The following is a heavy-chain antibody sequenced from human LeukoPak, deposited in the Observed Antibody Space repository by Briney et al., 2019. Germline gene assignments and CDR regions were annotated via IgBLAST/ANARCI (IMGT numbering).Heavy chain of an antibody. V-gene: IGHV3-23*01. D-gene: IGHD4-23*01. J-gene: IGHJ4*02. CDR3: AIGPGGLFDY. CDR2: INASGGRT. CDR1: GFTFSSYA. Sequence: TGGSLRLSCAASGFTFSSYAMHWVRQAPGKGLEWVSSINASGGRTYYADSVKGRFTISRDNSKNTLYLQMNSLRAEDTAVYYCAIGPGGLFDYWGQGTLVTVSS.